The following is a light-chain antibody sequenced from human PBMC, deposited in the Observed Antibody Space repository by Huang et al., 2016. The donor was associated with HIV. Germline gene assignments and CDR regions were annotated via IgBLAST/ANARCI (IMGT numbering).Light chain of an antibody. CDR2: DTA. V-gene: IGKV3-11*01. J-gene: IGKJ2*01. CDR3: QQRSNWPYT. CDR1: QSVSSY. Sequence: EVVLTQSPVTLSLSPGEIATLSCRASQSVSSYLAWYQQKPGQAPRLLIYDTAKRATDNPARFSGSGSGTDFTLTITSLEPEDFSVYYCQQRSNWPYTFGQGTKLDIK.